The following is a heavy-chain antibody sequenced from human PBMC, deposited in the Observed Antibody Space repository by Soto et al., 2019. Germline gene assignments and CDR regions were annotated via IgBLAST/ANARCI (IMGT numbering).Heavy chain of an antibody. Sequence: SGPTRVNPTQTLTLTCTFSGFSLSTSGVGVGWIRQPPGKALEWLALIYWDEGKLYNPSLKSRLTISKDTSESQVVLTMVNMVPVDTATSHCAHSPLRVDFWSPSGSTGSSWFDPWGQCTLVSVAP. CDR1: GFSLSTSGVG. CDR3: AHSPLRVDFWSPSGSTGSSWFDP. V-gene: IGHV2-5*02. D-gene: IGHD3-3*01. J-gene: IGHJ5*02. CDR2: IYWDEGK.